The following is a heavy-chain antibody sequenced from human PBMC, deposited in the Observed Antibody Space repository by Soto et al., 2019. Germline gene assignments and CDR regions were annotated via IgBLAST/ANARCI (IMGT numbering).Heavy chain of an antibody. J-gene: IGHJ6*02. Sequence: LRLSCAASGFTFSSYEMNWVRQAPGKGLEWVSYISSSGSTIYYADSVKGRFTISRDNAKNSLYLQMNSLRAEDTAVYYCARDHKYYYDSSGLDVWGHGTTVTVS. V-gene: IGHV3-48*03. CDR2: ISSSGSTI. CDR3: ARDHKYYYDSSGLDV. D-gene: IGHD3-22*01. CDR1: GFTFSSYE.